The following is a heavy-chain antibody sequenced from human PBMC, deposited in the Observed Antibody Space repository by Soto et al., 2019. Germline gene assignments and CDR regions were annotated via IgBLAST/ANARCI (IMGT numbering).Heavy chain of an antibody. CDR1: GFTFSSYA. J-gene: IGHJ4*02. Sequence: QVQLVESGGGVVQPGRSLRLSCAASGFTFSSYAMHWVRQAPGKGLEWVAVISYDGSNKYYADYVKGRFTISRDNSKNTLYLQMNSLRAEDTAVYYCARDRIVVVTAPTDWGQGTLVTVSS. CDR2: ISYDGSNK. CDR3: ARDRIVVVTAPTD. V-gene: IGHV3-30-3*01. D-gene: IGHD2-21*02.